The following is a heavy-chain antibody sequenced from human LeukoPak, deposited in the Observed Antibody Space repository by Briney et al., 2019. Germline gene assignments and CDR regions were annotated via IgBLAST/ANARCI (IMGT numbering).Heavy chain of an antibody. CDR2: IYYSGST. CDR3: ARDGTSGYFPWYFDL. CDR1: GASISSCY. D-gene: IGHD3-22*01. Sequence: SETLSLTCTVSGASISSCYWSWIRQPPGKGLEWIGYIYYSGSTNYSPSLQSRVTISVDTSRNQFSLKLTSVTAADTAVYYCARDGTSGYFPWYFDLWGRGTLVTVSS. V-gene: IGHV4-59*01. J-gene: IGHJ2*01.